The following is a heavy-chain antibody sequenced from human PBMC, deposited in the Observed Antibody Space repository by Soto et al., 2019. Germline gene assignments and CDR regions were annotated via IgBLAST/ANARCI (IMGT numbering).Heavy chain of an antibody. D-gene: IGHD3-10*01. V-gene: IGHV3-66*01. CDR1: GFTVSSNY. Sequence: GGSLRLSCAASGFTVSSNYMSWVRQAPGKGLEWVSVIYSCGSTYYTDSVKGRFTISRDNFKNTLYLQMNSLRAEDTAAYYCARVLMVRGVTYYYYYMDVWGKGTTVTVSS. J-gene: IGHJ6*03. CDR3: ARVLMVRGVTYYYYYMDV. CDR2: IYSCGST.